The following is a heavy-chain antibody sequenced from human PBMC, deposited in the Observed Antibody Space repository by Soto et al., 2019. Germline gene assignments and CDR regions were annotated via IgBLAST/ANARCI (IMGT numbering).Heavy chain of an antibody. D-gene: IGHD6-19*01. Sequence: EVQLLESGGGLVQPGGSLRLSCAASGFTFSSYAMSWVRQAPGKGLEWVSVISGSGGSTYNADSVKGRSTISRDNSKNTRELQRNSLRAEDTAVYYWASRSSGWYFDYWGQGTLVTVSS. CDR3: ASRSSGWYFDY. CDR2: ISGSGGST. CDR1: GFTFSSYA. J-gene: IGHJ4*02. V-gene: IGHV3-23*01.